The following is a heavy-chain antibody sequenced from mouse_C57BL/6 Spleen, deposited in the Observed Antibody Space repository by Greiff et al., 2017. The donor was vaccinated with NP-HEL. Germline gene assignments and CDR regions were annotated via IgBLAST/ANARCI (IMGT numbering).Heavy chain of an antibody. CDR3: ARYGTTYYFDY. D-gene: IGHD1-1*01. CDR1: GFTFTDYY. Sequence: EVMLVESGGGLVQPGGSLSLSCAASGFTFTDYYMSWVRQPPGKALEWLGFIRNKANGYTPEYSASVKGRFTISRDNSQSFLYLQMNALRAEDSATYYCARYGTTYYFDYWGQGTTLTVSS. V-gene: IGHV7-3*01. CDR2: IRNKANGYTP. J-gene: IGHJ2*01.